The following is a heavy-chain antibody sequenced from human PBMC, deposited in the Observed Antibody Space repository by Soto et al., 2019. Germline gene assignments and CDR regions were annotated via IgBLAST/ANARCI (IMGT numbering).Heavy chain of an antibody. CDR1: GFTFSRSS. CDR2: ISSGGSTI. J-gene: IGHJ5*01. D-gene: IGHD5-18*01. V-gene: IGHV3-48*02. CDR3: ARALSGGFSFGLDS. Sequence: GGSLRLSCAASGFTFSRSSIHWVRQAPGKGLEWVSYISSGGSTIYYADSVRGRFTISRDNGKNSLYLQMNSLRDEDTAVYYCARALSGGFSFGLDSWGQGTLVTVSS.